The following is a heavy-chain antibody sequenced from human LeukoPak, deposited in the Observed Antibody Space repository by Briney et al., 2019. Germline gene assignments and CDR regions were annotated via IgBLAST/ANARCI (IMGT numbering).Heavy chain of an antibody. V-gene: IGHV3-30*03. CDR3: ARDLTYYYGSGREGMDV. CDR2: ISYDGRNK. CDR1: GFTFSSYG. D-gene: IGHD3-10*01. J-gene: IGHJ6*02. Sequence: PGGSLRLSCAASGFTFSSYGMHWVRQAPGKGLEWVAVISYDGRNKYYADSVKGRFTTSRDNFKNTLYLQMNSLRAEDTAVYYCARDLTYYYGSGREGMDVWGQGTTVTVSS.